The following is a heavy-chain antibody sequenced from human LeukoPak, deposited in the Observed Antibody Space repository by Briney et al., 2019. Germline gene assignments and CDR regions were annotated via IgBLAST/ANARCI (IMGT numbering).Heavy chain of an antibody. Sequence: GSLRLSCAASGFTFSSYYWGWIRQPPGKGLEWIGSIYYSGSTYYNPSLKSRVTISVDTSKNQFSLKLNSVTATDTAVYYCARHYGPWGQGTLVTVSS. J-gene: IGHJ4*02. CDR1: GFTFSSYY. CDR2: IYYSGST. V-gene: IGHV4-39*01. D-gene: IGHD3-10*01. CDR3: ARHYGP.